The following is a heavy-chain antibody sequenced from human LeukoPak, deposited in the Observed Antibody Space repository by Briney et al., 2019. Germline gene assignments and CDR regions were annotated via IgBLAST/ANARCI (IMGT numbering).Heavy chain of an antibody. CDR1: GFTFNRRG. V-gene: IGHV3-21*01. CDR2: ISSSSSYI. J-gene: IGHJ6*04. D-gene: IGHD3-10*02. CDR3: AELGITMIGGV. Sequence: GGSLRLSCGASGFTFNRRGMHWVRQAPGKGLEWVSSISSSSSYIYYADSVKGRFTISRDNAKNSLYLQMNSLRAEDTAVYYCAELGITMIGGVWGKGTTATISS.